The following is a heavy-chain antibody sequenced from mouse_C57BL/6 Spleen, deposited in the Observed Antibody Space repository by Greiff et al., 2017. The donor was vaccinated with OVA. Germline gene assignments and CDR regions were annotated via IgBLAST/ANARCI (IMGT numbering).Heavy chain of an antibody. CDR1: GYSFTSYY. D-gene: IGHD1-1*01. Sequence: QVHVKQSGPELVKPGASVKISCKASGYSFTSYYINWVKQRPGQGLEWIGWIYPGSGNTKYNEKFKGKATLTADTSSSTAYMTLSSLTSEDSAVXYCARGTTGGFAYWGQGTLVTVSA. CDR3: ARGTTGGFAY. J-gene: IGHJ3*01. V-gene: IGHV1-66*01. CDR2: IYPGSGNT.